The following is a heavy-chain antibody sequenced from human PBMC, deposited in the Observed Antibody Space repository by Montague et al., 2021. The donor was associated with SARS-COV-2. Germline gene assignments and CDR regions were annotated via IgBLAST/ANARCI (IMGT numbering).Heavy chain of an antibody. D-gene: IGHD3-3*01. CDR1: GGSFNDYY. Sequence: SETLSLTCAVYGGSFNDYYWTWGRQPPGQGLEWIGEITNSEGIKNNPYLQNRVSMTVDKSKNQYSLNLTSVTVADAATDYCAGGQVTAFAVLIVFPAAGAFDSWGRGTTVTVSS. J-gene: IGHJ3*01. V-gene: IGHV4-34*01. CDR3: AGGQVTAFAVLIVFPAAGAFDS. CDR2: ITNSEGI.